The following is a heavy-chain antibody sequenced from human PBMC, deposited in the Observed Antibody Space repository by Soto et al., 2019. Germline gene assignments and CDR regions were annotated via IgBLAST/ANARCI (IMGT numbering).Heavy chain of an antibody. CDR2: ISVDGSS. V-gene: IGHV3-23*01. J-gene: IGHJ4*02. Sequence: EVQLLESGGGLIQPGGSVRLSCAASGFTFSSYAMTWVRQAPGKGLEWVSSISVDGSSYYADSVKGRFTIARDNPKHTLYLHMSSPRAEDTAVYYFAKNYFCDNWGQGTLVTVSS. CDR3: AKNYFCDN. D-gene: IGHD3-10*01. CDR1: GFTFSSYA.